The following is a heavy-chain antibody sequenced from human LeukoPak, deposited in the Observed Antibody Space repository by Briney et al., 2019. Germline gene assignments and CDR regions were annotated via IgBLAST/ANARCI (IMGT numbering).Heavy chain of an antibody. Sequence: ASVKVSCRASGYTFTSYDINWVRQATGQGLELMGWMNPNSGNTGYAQKFQGRVTMARNTSISTAYMELSSLRSEDTAVYYCAINPNHMPRYYFDYWGQGTLVTVSS. V-gene: IGHV1-8*01. CDR3: AINPNHMPRYYFDY. CDR2: MNPNSGNT. D-gene: IGHD2-2*01. CDR1: GYTFTSYD. J-gene: IGHJ4*02.